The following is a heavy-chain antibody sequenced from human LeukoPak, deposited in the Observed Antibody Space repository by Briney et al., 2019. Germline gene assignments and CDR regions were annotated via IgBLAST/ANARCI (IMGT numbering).Heavy chain of an antibody. Sequence: GASVKVSCKASGYSFTTYDIAWVRQAPGQGLEWMGIINPSGGSTSYAQKFQGRVTMTRDTSTSTVYMELSSLRSEDTAVYYCARDRSGKDDPSCFDPWGQGTLVTVSS. CDR1: GYSFTTYD. D-gene: IGHD1-1*01. J-gene: IGHJ5*02. V-gene: IGHV1-46*01. CDR2: INPSGGST. CDR3: ARDRSGKDDPSCFDP.